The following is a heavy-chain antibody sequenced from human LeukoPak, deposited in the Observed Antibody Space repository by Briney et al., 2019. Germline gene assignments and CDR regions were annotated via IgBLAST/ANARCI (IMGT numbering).Heavy chain of an antibody. D-gene: IGHD3-10*02. CDR1: GFTFSSYE. Sequence: PGGSLRLSCAASGFTFSSYEMSWVRQAPGKGLEWVSYISSSGSTIHYADSVKGRFTISRDNAKNSLYLQMNSLRAEDTAVYYCAELGITMIGGVWGKGTTVTISS. CDR3: AELGITMIGGV. J-gene: IGHJ6*04. V-gene: IGHV3-48*03. CDR2: ISSSGSTI.